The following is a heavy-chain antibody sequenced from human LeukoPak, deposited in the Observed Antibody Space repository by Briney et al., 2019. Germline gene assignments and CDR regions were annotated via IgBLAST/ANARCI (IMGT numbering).Heavy chain of an antibody. D-gene: IGHD5-24*01. Sequence: SETLSLTCSVSGSSMNLYSWNWIRQSPGKGLEWIAYMYYSGTTNYNPSLENRAAISLDLSRHQFSLRLNSVTAADTAVYFCGRHQVLDKATDQWGQGILVTVSS. J-gene: IGHJ4*02. V-gene: IGHV4-59*08. CDR1: GSSMNLYS. CDR2: MYYSGTT. CDR3: GRHQVLDKATDQ.